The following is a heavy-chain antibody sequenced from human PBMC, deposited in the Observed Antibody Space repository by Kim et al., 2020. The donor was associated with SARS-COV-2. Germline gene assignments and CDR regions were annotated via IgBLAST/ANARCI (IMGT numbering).Heavy chain of an antibody. D-gene: IGHD3-10*01. CDR1: GFTFSTYS. CDR3: AARPGEGY. V-gene: IGHV3-23*01. J-gene: IGHJ4*02. Sequence: GGSLRLSCTASGFTFSTYSMTWVRQAPGKGLEWVSTLTNGGVKTYYADSVKGRFTISRDNSRNTLYLQLNSLRAEDTAVYYCAARPGEGYWGQGTLVTVSS. CDR2: LTNGGVKT.